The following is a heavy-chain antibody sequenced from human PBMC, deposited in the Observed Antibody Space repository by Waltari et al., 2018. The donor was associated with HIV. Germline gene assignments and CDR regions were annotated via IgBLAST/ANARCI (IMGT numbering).Heavy chain of an antibody. CDR2: INPTSGGT. Sequence: QVQLVQSGAEVKKPGASVKVSCKASGYTFSDYYMHWVRQAPGQGLEWMGWINPTSGGTRYAEKFQGRVTMTRDTSISTAYMELSRLRVDDTAVYYCARVFRGTVNYFDSRLGHWGQGTLVTVSS. J-gene: IGHJ5*02. CDR3: ARVFRGTVNYFDSRLGH. D-gene: IGHD3-22*01. V-gene: IGHV1-2*02. CDR1: GYTFSDYY.